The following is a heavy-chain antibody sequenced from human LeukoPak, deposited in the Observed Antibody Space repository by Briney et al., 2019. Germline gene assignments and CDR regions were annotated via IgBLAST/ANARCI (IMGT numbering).Heavy chain of an antibody. Sequence: GGSLRLSCEASGFSMSVYWMSWVRQAPGKGLEWVGNIKQDGSERNYVDSVKGRFTISRDNAKKSLYLQMNSLRAEDTAVYYCARDWGAYYHFSDYWGQGTLVTASS. CDR1: GFSMSVYW. D-gene: IGHD3-22*01. CDR3: ARDWGAYYHFSDY. J-gene: IGHJ4*02. CDR2: IKQDGSER. V-gene: IGHV3-7*01.